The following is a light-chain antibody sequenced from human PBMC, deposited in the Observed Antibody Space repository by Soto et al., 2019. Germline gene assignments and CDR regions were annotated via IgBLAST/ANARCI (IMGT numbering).Light chain of an antibody. V-gene: IGKV3-20*01. J-gene: IGKJ2*01. CDR3: QHYNNWPYT. CDR2: GAS. CDR1: QSVSSNY. Sequence: EIVLTQSPGTLSLSPGERATLSCRASQSVSSNYLAWYQQKRGQAPRLLIYGASSRATGIPDRFSGSGSGTDFTLTISGLEPEDFAVYYCQHYNNWPYTFGQGTKLEIK.